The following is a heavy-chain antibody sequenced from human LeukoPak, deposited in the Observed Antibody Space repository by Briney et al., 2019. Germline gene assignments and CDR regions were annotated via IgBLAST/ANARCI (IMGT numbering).Heavy chain of an antibody. CDR2: IYHAGST. CDR1: GGSISSAGFS. D-gene: IGHD3-10*01. J-gene: IGHJ5*02. Sequence: SETLSLTCAVSGGSISSAGFSWSWLRQPPGKGLEGIGPIYHAGSTYYNPSLKSRVTMSVDRSKKQFSLNLKSVNAADTAVYYCARAIIMVRGLGNFFDPWGQGTLVTVSS. CDR3: ARAIIMVRGLGNFFDP. V-gene: IGHV4-30-2*01.